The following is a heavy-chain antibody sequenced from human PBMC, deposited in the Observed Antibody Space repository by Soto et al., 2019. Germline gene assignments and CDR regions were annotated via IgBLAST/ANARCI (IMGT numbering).Heavy chain of an antibody. CDR1: GNPSTAT. V-gene: IGHV1-2*02. CDR3: ARDRDGYLVY. D-gene: IGHD2-8*01. Sequence: QVQLVQSGAEVKKLGAPLKSPARPPGNPSTATNWTWCGQPPGQGLEWMGWINPNGGGTNNAQKFQGRVTMTRDTSISTAYLELSRLRSDDTAVYYCARDRDGYLVYWGQGTLVTVSS. CDR2: INPNGGGT. J-gene: IGHJ4*02.